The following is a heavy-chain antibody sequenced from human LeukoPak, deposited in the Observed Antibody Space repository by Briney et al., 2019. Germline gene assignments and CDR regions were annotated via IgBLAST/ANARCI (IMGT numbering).Heavy chain of an antibody. CDR2: IKSDGSGT. CDR3: ARGSDSSGWYSSFDY. Sequence: PGGSLRLSCAASGFTFSSYWMNWVRQAPGKGLVWVSRIKSDGSGTSFADSVKGRFTISRDNAKNTLYLQMNSLRAEDTAVYYCARGSDSSGWYSSFDYWGQGTLVTVSS. V-gene: IGHV3-74*01. CDR1: GFTFSSYW. J-gene: IGHJ4*02. D-gene: IGHD6-19*01.